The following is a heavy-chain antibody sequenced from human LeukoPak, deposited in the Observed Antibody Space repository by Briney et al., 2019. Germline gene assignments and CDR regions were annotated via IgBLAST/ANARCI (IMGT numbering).Heavy chain of an antibody. CDR3: ARDNYYCSSTSCHMDV. Sequence: SETLSLTCTVSGGSISSGDYYWSWIRQPPGKGLEWIGYIYYSGSTYYNPSLKSRVTISVDTSKNQFSLKLSSVTAADTAVYYCARDNYYCSSTSCHMDVWGQGTTVTVSS. V-gene: IGHV4-30-4*08. J-gene: IGHJ6*02. D-gene: IGHD2-2*01. CDR2: IYYSGST. CDR1: GGSISSGDYY.